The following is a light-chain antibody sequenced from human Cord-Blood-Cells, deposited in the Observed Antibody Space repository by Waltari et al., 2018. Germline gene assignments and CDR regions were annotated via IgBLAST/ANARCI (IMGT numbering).Light chain of an antibody. Sequence: DIQMTQSPSSLSASVGHSVTITCQASQDISNYLNWYQQKPGKAPKLLIYDASNLETGVPSRFSGSGSGTDFTFTISSLQPEDIATYYCQQYDNLPLTFGPGTKVDIK. CDR2: DAS. CDR3: QQYDNLPLT. V-gene: IGKV1-33*01. J-gene: IGKJ3*01. CDR1: QDISNY.